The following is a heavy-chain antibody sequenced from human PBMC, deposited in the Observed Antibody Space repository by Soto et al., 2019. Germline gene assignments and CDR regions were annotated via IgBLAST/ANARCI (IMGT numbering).Heavy chain of an antibody. Sequence: GESLKISCAASGFTFSSYAMHWVRQAPGKGLEWVAVISYDGSNKYYADSVKGRFTISRDNSKNTLYLQMNSLRAEDTAVYYCAREAWVGATTFDYWGQGTLVTVSS. J-gene: IGHJ4*02. CDR1: GFTFSSYA. CDR2: ISYDGSNK. V-gene: IGHV3-30-3*01. CDR3: AREAWVGATTFDY. D-gene: IGHD1-26*01.